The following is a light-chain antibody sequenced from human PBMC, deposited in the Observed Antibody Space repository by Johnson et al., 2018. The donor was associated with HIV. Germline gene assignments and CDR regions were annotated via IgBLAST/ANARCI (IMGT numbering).Light chain of an antibody. V-gene: IGLV1-51*02. CDR1: SSNIGNNY. CDR2: ANS. J-gene: IGLJ1*01. Sequence: QSVLTQPPSVSAAPGQKVTISCSGSSSNIGNNYVSWYQQLPGTAPKLLIYANSKRPSGIPDRFSGSKSGTSATLRITGLQTWDEADYYCGTWDTSLSAGGVFGSGTKVTVL. CDR3: GTWDTSLSAGGV.